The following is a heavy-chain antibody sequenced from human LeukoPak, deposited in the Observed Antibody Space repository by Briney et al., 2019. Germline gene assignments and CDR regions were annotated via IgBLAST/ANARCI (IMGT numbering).Heavy chain of an antibody. CDR2: INHSGST. J-gene: IGHJ4*02. CDR1: GGSFSGYY. D-gene: IGHD4-17*01. V-gene: IGHV4-34*01. CDR3: ARGAEHLDYGIDY. Sequence: PSETLSLTCAVYGGSFSGYYWSWIRQPPGKGLEWIGEINHSGSTNYNPSLKSRVTISVDTSKNQFSLKLSSVTAADTAVYYCARGAEHLDYGIDYWGQGTLVIVSS.